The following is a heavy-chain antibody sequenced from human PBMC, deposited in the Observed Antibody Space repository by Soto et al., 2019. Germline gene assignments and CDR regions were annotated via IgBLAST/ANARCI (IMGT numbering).Heavy chain of an antibody. J-gene: IGHJ5*02. Sequence: QVQLQESGPGLVKPSETLSLTCTVSGGSISSYYWSWIRQPPGKGLEWIGYIYYSGSTNYNPPLKSRVTISVDTPKNQSSLRLSSVTAADTAVYYCARRRSDYYGSGYNWFDPWGQGTLVTVSS. CDR2: IYYSGST. CDR3: ARRRSDYYGSGYNWFDP. CDR1: GGSISSYY. V-gene: IGHV4-59*08. D-gene: IGHD3-10*01.